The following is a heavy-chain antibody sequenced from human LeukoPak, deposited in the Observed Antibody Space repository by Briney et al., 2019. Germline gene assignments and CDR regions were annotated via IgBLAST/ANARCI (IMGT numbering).Heavy chain of an antibody. J-gene: IGHJ3*02. CDR2: IYTRGST. D-gene: IGHD2-15*01. CDR1: GGSINNYY. V-gene: IGHV4-4*07. Sequence: SETLSLTCTVSGGSINNYYWSWIRQPAGKGLEWIGRIYTRGSTNYNPSLKSRVTMSVDTSKNQFSLKLSSVTAADTAVYYCARGSYCSADICSGGDAFDIWGQGTMVSVSS. CDR3: ARGSYCSADICSGGDAFDI.